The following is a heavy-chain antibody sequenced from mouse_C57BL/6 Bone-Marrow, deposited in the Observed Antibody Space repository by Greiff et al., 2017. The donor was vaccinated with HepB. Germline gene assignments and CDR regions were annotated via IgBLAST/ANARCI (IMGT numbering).Heavy chain of an antibody. V-gene: IGHV10-1*01. J-gene: IGHJ3*01. CDR2: IRSKSNNYAT. D-gene: IGHD2-3*01. CDR1: GFSFNTYA. CDR3: VRQRGYDPAWFAY. Sequence: EVQLVESGGGLVQPKGSLKLSCAASGFSFNTYAMNWVRQAPGKGLEWVARIRSKSNNYATYYADSVKDRFTISRDDSESMLYLQMNNLKTEDTAMYYCVRQRGYDPAWFAYWGQGTLVTVSA.